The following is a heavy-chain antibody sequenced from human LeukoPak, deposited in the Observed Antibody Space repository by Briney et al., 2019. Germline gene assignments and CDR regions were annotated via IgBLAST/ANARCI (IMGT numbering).Heavy chain of an antibody. J-gene: IGHJ4*02. CDR3: ARSRKVTDPHFDY. CDR1: GGSISSYY. CDR2: IYYSGST. V-gene: IGHV4-59*01. Sequence: SSETLSLTCTVSGGSISSYYWSWIRQPPGKGLEWIGYIYYSGSTNYNPSLKSRVTISVDTSKNQFSLKLSSVTAADTAVYYCARSRKVTDPHFDYWGQGTLVTVSS. D-gene: IGHD2-21*02.